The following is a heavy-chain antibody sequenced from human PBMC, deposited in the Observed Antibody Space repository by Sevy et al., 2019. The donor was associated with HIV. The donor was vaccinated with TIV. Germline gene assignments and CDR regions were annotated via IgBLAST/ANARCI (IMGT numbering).Heavy chain of an antibody. Sequence: GGSLRLSCTASGFTFGDYAMSWFRQAPGKGLEWVGFIRRKTYGGTTEYAASVKGRFTISRDDSRSIAYLQMNSLKTEDTAVYYCTRDNSPDWQQSKAFNIWGQGTMVTVSS. V-gene: IGHV3-49*03. J-gene: IGHJ3*02. D-gene: IGHD6-13*01. CDR1: GFTFGDYA. CDR3: TRDNSPDWQQSKAFNI. CDR2: IRRKTYGGTT.